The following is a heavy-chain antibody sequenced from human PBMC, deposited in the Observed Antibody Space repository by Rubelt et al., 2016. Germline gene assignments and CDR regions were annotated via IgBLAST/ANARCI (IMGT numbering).Heavy chain of an antibody. V-gene: IGHV3-74*01. CDR1: GLTFSRYV. CDR3: ARDSNFKIDY. CDR2: LNHDAAEA. Sequence: EVQLVESGGGLGQPGGSLRLSCVACGLTFSRYVMHWVRQGPGQGPVWVSRLNHDAAEANYADAVEGRFTISKDIARSTLYLQMNSLRVEDTGIYYCARDSNFKIDYWGQGVQVTVSP. J-gene: IGHJ4*02.